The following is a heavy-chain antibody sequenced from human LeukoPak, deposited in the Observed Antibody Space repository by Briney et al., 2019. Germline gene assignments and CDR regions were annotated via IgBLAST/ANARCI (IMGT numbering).Heavy chain of an antibody. J-gene: IGHJ4*02. CDR2: ISYDGRNI. D-gene: IGHD5/OR15-5a*01. CDR3: EVVYDSFDY. V-gene: IGHV3-30*04. CDR1: GFTFSNYA. Sequence: PGGSLRFSCAASGFTFSNYAMHWVRQAPGKGLEWVALISYDGRNITYADSVKGRFTISRDNSKNTLYLQMNSLRAEDTAVYYCEVVYDSFDYWGQGTLVIVSS.